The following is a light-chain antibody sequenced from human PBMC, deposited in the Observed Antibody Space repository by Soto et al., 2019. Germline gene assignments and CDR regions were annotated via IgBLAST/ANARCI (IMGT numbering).Light chain of an antibody. CDR2: EIR. V-gene: IGLV2-8*01. J-gene: IGLJ1*01. CDR1: SSDVGAYNF. Sequence: QSALTQPPSASGSPGQSVTISCTGTSSDVGAYNFVSWYQQHPGEAPKLMIYEIRKRPSGVPDRFSGSKSGNTASLTVSGLQVEDAADYYCSFYTTSSTFVFGTGTKVTVL. CDR3: SFYTTSSTFV.